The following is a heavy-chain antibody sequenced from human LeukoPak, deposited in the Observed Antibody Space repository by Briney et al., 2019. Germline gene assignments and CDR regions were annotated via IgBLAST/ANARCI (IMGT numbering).Heavy chain of an antibody. CDR3: ARGAIAAAGTYYFDY. J-gene: IGHJ4*02. Sequence: GGALRVSRAAPGFTVSNNHMSWGRQAPGRGVEWVSVISSGGSTYYADSVKGRFTISRDHSKNSLYLQMNSLRDEDTAVYYCARGAIAAAGTYYFDYWGQGTLVTVSS. V-gene: IGHV3-53*01. CDR2: ISSGGST. D-gene: IGHD6-13*01. CDR1: GFTVSNNH.